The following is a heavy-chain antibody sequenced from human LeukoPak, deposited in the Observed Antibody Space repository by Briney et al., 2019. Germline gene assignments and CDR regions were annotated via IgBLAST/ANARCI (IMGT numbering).Heavy chain of an antibody. CDR3: ARGAHKRDDYGGFFDY. V-gene: IGHV3-30*04. CDR1: GFSFSNYA. Sequence: GRSLRLSCAASGFSFSNYAMHWVRQAPGKGLEWVAVISYDGSHKDYAASVKGRFTISRDNSKNTLYLQMNSLRAEDTAVYYCARGAHKRDDYGGFFDYWGQGALVTVSS. D-gene: IGHD4-23*01. CDR2: ISYDGSHK. J-gene: IGHJ4*02.